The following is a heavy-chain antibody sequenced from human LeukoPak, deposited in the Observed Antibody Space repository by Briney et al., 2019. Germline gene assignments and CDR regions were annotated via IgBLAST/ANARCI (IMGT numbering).Heavy chain of an antibody. J-gene: IGHJ4*02. CDR1: GGSIISYG. V-gene: IGHV4-59*01. D-gene: IGHD6-13*01. Sequence: SETLSLTCTVSGGSIISYGWSWIRQPPGKGLEWIGYIFHSGSTKYNPSLKSRGTISVNTSKNQFSLKLSTVTAADTAVYYCARVYTNSWYRDSLNFDYWGQGTLVIVSS. CDR3: ARVYTNSWYRDSLNFDY. CDR2: IFHSGST.